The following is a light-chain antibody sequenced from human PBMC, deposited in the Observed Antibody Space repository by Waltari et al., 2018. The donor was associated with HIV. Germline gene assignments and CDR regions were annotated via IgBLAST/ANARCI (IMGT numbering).Light chain of an antibody. Sequence: QSVLTQPPSVSGAPGQPVTISCSGSSSNIGDADFDVHWYQQLPGTAPKLLIYGNRIRPSGVPDRFSGSKSGTSASLAITGLQPEDEADYYCQSFDYDSSLTVLFGGGTKLTVL. CDR2: GNR. J-gene: IGLJ2*01. V-gene: IGLV1-40*01. CDR1: SSNIGDADFD. CDR3: QSFDYDSSLTVL.